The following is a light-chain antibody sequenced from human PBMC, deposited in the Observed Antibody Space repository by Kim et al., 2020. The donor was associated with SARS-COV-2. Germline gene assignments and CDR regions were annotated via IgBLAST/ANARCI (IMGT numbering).Light chain of an antibody. CDR3: QSYNSAPLT. V-gene: IGKV1-27*01. CDR1: QGIGNH. J-gene: IGKJ4*01. CDR2: AAS. Sequence: DIQMTQSPSSLTASVRDRVTITCRVSQGIGNHLVWYQQKPGKVPKIMMYAASTLQSGVPARFSGSGSGTDFTLAISSLQPEGGTTNYCQSYNSAPLTFGGGTKMGV.